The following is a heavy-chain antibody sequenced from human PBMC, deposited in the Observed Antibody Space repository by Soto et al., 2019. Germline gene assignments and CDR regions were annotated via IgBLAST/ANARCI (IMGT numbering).Heavy chain of an antibody. V-gene: IGHV1-3*01. CDR2: INAGNGNT. J-gene: IGHJ1*01. Sequence: QRLEWMGWINAGNGNTKYSQKFQGRVTITRDTSASTAYMELSSLRSEDTAVYYCASGHSSGYYRHFQHWGQGTLVTVSS. CDR3: ASGHSSGYYRHFQH. D-gene: IGHD3-22*01.